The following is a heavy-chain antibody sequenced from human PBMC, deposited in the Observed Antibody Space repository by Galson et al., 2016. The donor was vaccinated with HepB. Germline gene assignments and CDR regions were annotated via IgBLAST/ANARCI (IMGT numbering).Heavy chain of an antibody. V-gene: IGHV5-51*01. Sequence: QSGAEVKKPGESLKISCKGSGYTFTNYWIGWVRQMPGKGLEWMGIIYPGDSDTRYSPSFQGQVTISADKSISTADRQWSSLRASDTAMYYCARSQQIVVMSASDAFDIWGQGTLVTVSS. CDR1: GYTFTNYW. D-gene: IGHD2-21*01. J-gene: IGHJ3*02. CDR2: IYPGDSDT. CDR3: ARSQQIVVMSASDAFDI.